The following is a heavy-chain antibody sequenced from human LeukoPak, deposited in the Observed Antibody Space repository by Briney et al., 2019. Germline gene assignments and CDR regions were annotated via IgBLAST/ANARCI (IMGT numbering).Heavy chain of an antibody. CDR2: IRYDGSNK. J-gene: IGHJ6*03. CDR1: GFTFSSYG. D-gene: IGHD3-3*01. V-gene: IGHV3-30*02. CDR3: AKDQRYYDFWSGYRDPEGDYYMDV. Sequence: QSGGSLRLSCAASGFTFSSYGMHWVRQAPGKGLEWVAFIRYDGSNKYYADSVKGRFTISRDNSKNTLYLQMNSLRAEDTAVYYCAKDQRYYDFWSGYRDPEGDYYMDVWGKGTTVTVSS.